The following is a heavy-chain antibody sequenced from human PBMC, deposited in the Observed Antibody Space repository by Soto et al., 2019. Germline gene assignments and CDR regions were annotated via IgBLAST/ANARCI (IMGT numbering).Heavy chain of an antibody. CDR3: ANGDAFDV. Sequence: PGGSLRLSCAASGFTFSSYAMGWVRQVPGKGLEWVSAISGSGGSTYYADSVKGRFAISRDNSKNTLYLQMNSLRAEDTAGYYCANGDAFDVWGQGTMVTVSS. J-gene: IGHJ3*01. CDR1: GFTFSSYA. CDR2: ISGSGGST. V-gene: IGHV3-23*01.